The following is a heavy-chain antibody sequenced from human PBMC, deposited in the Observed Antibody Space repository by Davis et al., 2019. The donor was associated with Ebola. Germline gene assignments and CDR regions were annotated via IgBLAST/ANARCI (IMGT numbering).Heavy chain of an antibody. CDR1: GFTFSSYS. J-gene: IGHJ6*02. Sequence: PGGSLRLSCAASGFTFSSYSMNWVRQAPGKGLERVSSISSSSSYIYYADSVKGRFTISRDNAKNSLYLQMNSLRAEDTAVYYCARESTTVTSHYGMDVWGQGTTVTVSS. CDR2: ISSSSSYI. D-gene: IGHD4-17*01. V-gene: IGHV3-21*01. CDR3: ARESTTVTSHYGMDV.